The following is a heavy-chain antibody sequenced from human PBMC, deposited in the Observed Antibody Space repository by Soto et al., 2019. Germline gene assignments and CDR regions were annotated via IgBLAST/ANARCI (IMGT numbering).Heavy chain of an antibody. J-gene: IGHJ4*02. CDR3: ARHLSTPLVEYSSSSYIDY. V-gene: IGHV5-51*01. Sequence: GESLKISCKGSGYSFTSYWIGWVRQMPGKGLEWMGIIYPGDSDTRYSPSFQGQVTISADKSISTAYLQWSSLKASDTAMYYCARHLSTPLVEYSSSSYIDYWGQGTLVTVSS. CDR2: IYPGDSDT. D-gene: IGHD6-6*01. CDR1: GYSFTSYW.